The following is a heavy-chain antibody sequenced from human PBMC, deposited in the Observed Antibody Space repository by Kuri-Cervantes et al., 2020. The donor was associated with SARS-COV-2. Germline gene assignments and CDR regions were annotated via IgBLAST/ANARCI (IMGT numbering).Heavy chain of an antibody. Sequence: ESLKISCAASGFTFSSYWMSWVRQAPGKGLEWIGSIYHSGSTYYNPSLMSRVTISVDTSKNQFSLKLSSVTAADTAVYYCARLALRLKEKSFDYWGQGTLVTVSS. CDR1: GFTFSSYW. CDR3: ARLALRLKEKSFDY. D-gene: IGHD4-17*01. CDR2: IYHSGST. V-gene: IGHV4-38-2*01. J-gene: IGHJ4*02.